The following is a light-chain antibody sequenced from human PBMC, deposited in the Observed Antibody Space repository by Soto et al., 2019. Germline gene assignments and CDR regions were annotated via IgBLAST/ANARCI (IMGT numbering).Light chain of an antibody. V-gene: IGKV3-11*01. J-gene: IGKJ1*01. CDR2: YMS. CDR1: QYVGSR. CDR3: PQRQSWPRT. Sequence: EIVLTQSPATLSSSPGEPATLSCRASQYVGSRLAWYPHKPGQAPRLLIYYMSKRATSIPARFSGSGSGTDFTLTISSLAPDDFAIYYCPQRQSWPRTFGQGTKVEIK.